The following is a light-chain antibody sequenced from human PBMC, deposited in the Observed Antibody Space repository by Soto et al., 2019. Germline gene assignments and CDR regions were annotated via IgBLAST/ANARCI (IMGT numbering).Light chain of an antibody. CDR2: EGC. Sequence: QSVLTQPPPASGSPRQSVTISFTGTSSYVGSCYYVSWYRHRPLKAPKLVIYEGCQGHSGVHVRFSVGKSGNTASLTVSGLPAEDEADYSCNSCTGKYDLIFGGGTKVTVL. J-gene: IGLJ2*01. V-gene: IGLV2-8*01. CDR3: NSCTGKYDLI. CDR1: SSYVGSCYY.